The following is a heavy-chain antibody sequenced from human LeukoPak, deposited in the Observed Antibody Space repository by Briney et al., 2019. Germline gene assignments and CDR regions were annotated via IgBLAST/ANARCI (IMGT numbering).Heavy chain of an antibody. CDR2: INPNSGGT. CDR3: ARDVSNPRYHFDY. D-gene: IGHD2/OR15-2a*01. V-gene: IGHV1-2*06. CDR1: GYTFTGYY. Sequence: ASVKVSCKASGYTFTGYYMHWVRQAPGQGLEWMGRINPNSGGTNYAQKFQGRVTMTRDTSISTAYMELSRLRSDDTAVYYCARDVSNPRYHFDYWGQGTLATVSS. J-gene: IGHJ4*02.